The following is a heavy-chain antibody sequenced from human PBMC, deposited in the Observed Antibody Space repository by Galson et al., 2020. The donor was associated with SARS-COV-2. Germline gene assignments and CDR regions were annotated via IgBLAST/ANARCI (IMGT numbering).Heavy chain of an antibody. D-gene: IGHD7-27*01. CDR1: GFTISNYW. V-gene: IGHV3-74*01. J-gene: IGHJ4*02. CDR3: ARGDMGNDYFDY. Sequence: ALHGESLKISCAASGFTISNYWIHWVRQAPGKGLLWVSRIYSEGSRTSYADSVKGRFTISGDNAKNTLYLQMNSLRAEDTAVYYCARGDMGNDYFDYWRQGTLGTVSS. CDR2: IYSEGSRT.